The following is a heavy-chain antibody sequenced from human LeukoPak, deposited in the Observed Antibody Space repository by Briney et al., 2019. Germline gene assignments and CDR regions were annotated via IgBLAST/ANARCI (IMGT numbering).Heavy chain of an antibody. D-gene: IGHD6-19*01. V-gene: IGHV4-61*02. CDR2: IYTNGWT. Sequence: SQTLSLTCTVSAGTINTDLYYWTWIRQPAGKGLEWIGRIYTNGWTDYNPSLKSRVTISVDTSKNQFSLKLSFVTSADTALYYCARGSGWNAFDPWGQGTLVTVSS. CDR1: AGTINTDLYY. J-gene: IGHJ5*02. CDR3: ARGSGWNAFDP.